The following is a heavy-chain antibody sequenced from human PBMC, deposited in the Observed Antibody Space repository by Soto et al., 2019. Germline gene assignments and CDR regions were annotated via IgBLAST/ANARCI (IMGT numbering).Heavy chain of an antibody. CDR2: INPNSGGT. CDR1: GYTFTGYY. V-gene: IGHV1-2*02. CDR3: ARDPPSPHYYDSSGLLIPLSFDP. D-gene: IGHD3-22*01. J-gene: IGHJ5*02. Sequence: GASVKVSCKASGYTFTGYYMHWVRQAPGQGLEWMGWINPNSGGTNYAQKFQGRVTMTRDTSISTAYMELSRLRSDDTAVYYCARDPPSPHYYDSSGLLIPLSFDPWGQGTLVTVSS.